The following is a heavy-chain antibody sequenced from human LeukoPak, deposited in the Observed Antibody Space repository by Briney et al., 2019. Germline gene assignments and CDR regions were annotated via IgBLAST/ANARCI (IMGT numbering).Heavy chain of an antibody. CDR2: ISSSSSYI. Sequence: GGSLRLSCAASGFTFSSYSMNWVRQAPGKGLEWVSSISSSSSYIYYADSVKGRFTISRDNAKNSLYLQMNSLRAEDTAVYYCARAPVTAASGPGGYWGQGTLVTVSS. J-gene: IGHJ4*02. D-gene: IGHD2-2*01. CDR3: ARAPVTAASGPGGY. CDR1: GFTFSSYS. V-gene: IGHV3-21*01.